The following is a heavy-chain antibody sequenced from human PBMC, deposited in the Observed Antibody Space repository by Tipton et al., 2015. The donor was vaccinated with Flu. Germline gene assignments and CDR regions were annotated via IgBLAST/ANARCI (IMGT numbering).Heavy chain of an antibody. CDR2: IRGKGNNYAT. V-gene: IGHV3-73*01. D-gene: IGHD1-26*01. Sequence: GSLRLSCAASGFTFSGPAMHWVRQASGKGLEWVARIRGKGNNYATAYAASVRGRFIISRDDSKNTAYLQMNSLKTEDTAVYYCTRSGSYWGFDYWGQGTLVTVSS. CDR1: GFTFSGPA. CDR3: TRSGSYWGFDY. J-gene: IGHJ4*02.